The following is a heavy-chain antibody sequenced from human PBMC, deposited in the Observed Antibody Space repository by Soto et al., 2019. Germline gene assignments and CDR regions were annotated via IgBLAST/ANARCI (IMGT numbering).Heavy chain of an antibody. Sequence: QVQLVESGGGVVQPGRSLRLSCAASGFTFSSYGMHWVRQAPGKGLEWVAVISYDGSNKYYADSVKGRFTISRDNXKXTXXLQMNSLRAEDTAVYYCAKERFGYYYDSSGDPLDYWGQGTLVTVSS. CDR3: AKERFGYYYDSSGDPLDY. J-gene: IGHJ4*02. CDR2: ISYDGSNK. D-gene: IGHD3-22*01. CDR1: GFTFSSYG. V-gene: IGHV3-30*18.